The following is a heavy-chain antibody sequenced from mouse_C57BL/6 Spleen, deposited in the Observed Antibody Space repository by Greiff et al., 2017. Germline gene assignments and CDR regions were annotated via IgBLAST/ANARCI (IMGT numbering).Heavy chain of an antibody. CDR2: INYDGSST. J-gene: IGHJ3*01. Sequence: EVKVVESEGGLVQPGSSMKLSCTASGFTFSDYYMAWVRQVPEKGLEWVANINYDGSSTYYLDSLKSRFIISRDNAKNILYLQMSSLKSEDTATYYCARYSNYEGFAYWGQGTLVTVSA. CDR3: ARYSNYEGFAY. V-gene: IGHV5-16*01. D-gene: IGHD2-5*01. CDR1: GFTFSDYY.